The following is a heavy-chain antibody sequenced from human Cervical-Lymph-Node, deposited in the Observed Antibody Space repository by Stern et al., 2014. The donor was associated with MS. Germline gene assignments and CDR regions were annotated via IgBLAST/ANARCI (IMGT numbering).Heavy chain of an antibody. D-gene: IGHD3-22*01. CDR1: GYSFSNHW. J-gene: IGHJ3*01. Sequence: EVQLVESGAEVKKSGESLKISCKGGGYSFSNHWIAWVRQKPGKGLEWMGFIYPGDSDTRHNPSFEGQVSISVDKSSSTAYLQWSTLTDSDTAIYYCARQGNYHDSHAFDVWGQGTMVIVSS. CDR3: ARQGNYHDSHAFDV. V-gene: IGHV5-51*01. CDR2: IYPGDSDT.